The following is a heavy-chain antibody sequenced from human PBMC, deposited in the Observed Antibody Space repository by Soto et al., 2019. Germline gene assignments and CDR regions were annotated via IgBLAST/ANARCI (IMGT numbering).Heavy chain of an antibody. CDR1: GITFRIYD. V-gene: IGHV3-21*01. D-gene: IGHD1-26*01. CDR2: IIYSTRHI. CDR3: AGHLASRYSDSWYKGWHIDH. J-gene: IGHJ4*02. Sequence: EVQLVESGGGLVKPGVSLRLLCAVSGITFRIYDMKWVRHSPGRGLEWVSSIIYSTRHIYYADSVKGRFTISRDNAKNSLYLQMDSLRAEDTAMYYCAGHLASRYSDSWYKGWHIDHWGQGTLVTVSS.